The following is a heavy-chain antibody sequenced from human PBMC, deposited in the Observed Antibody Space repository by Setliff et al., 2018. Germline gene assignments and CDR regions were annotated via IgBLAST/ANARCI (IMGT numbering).Heavy chain of an antibody. J-gene: IGHJ3*02. Sequence: GGSLRLSCAASGFTFSTHSMNWVRQAPGKGLEWVSSISRSSTYIYYADSMKGRFTISXXXAXNSLYLXXNSLRXXDTAVYYCASAGHSGSWFPFDAFHIWGQGTMVTVSS. CDR1: GFTFSTHS. CDR2: ISRSSTYI. V-gene: IGHV3-21*01. D-gene: IGHD6-13*01. CDR3: ASAGHSGSWFPFDAFHI.